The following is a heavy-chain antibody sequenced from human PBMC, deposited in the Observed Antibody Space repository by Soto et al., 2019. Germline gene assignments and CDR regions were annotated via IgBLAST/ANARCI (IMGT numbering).Heavy chain of an antibody. Sequence: QVQLVESGGGVVQPGGSLRLSCATSGFSLSSYAMHWVRQAPGKGLEWVALMSYDETKKYYADSVKGRFTISRDTPKNTLFLQMNNLRVEDTAVYYCAKDRRDGDFMHILVVDFWGQGALVTVSS. J-gene: IGHJ4*02. CDR2: MSYDETKK. V-gene: IGHV3-30*18. CDR1: GFSLSSYA. CDR3: AKDRRDGDFMHILVVDF. D-gene: IGHD2-15*01.